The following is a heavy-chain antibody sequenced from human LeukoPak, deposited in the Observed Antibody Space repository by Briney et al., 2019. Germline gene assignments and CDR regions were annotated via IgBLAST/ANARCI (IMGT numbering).Heavy chain of an antibody. CDR1: GFTFSSYA. J-gene: IGHJ4*02. CDR2: ISGSGGST. D-gene: IGHD2-21*01. CDR3: AKFLPTHIVVANYYFDY. V-gene: IGHV3-23*01. Sequence: PGGSLRLSCAASGFTFSSYAMSWVRQAPGKGLEWVSAISGSGGSTYYADSVKGRFTISRDNSKKTLYLQMNSLRAEDTAVYYCAKFLPTHIVVANYYFDYWGQGTLVTVSS.